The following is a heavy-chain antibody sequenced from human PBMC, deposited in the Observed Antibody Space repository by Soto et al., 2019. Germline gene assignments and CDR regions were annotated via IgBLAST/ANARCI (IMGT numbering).Heavy chain of an antibody. CDR1: GFTFSSYS. J-gene: IGHJ5*02. CDR3: ARDPAGTSGWFDP. Sequence: GGSLRLSCAASGFTFSSYSMNWVRQAPGKGLEWVSYISSSSSTIYYADSVKGRFTISRDTAKNSLYLQMNSLRAEDTAVYYCARDPAGTSGWFDPWGQGTLVTVSS. CDR2: ISSSSSTI. V-gene: IGHV3-48*04. D-gene: IGHD1-1*01.